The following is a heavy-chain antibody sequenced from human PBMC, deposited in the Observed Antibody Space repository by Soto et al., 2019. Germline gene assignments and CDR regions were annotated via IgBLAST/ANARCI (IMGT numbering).Heavy chain of an antibody. Sequence: QVQLQQWGAGLLKPSETLSLTCAVYGGSFSGYYWSWIRQPPGKGLEWIGEINHSGSTNYNPSLNSRVTISVDTSKNQFSLKLSSVTAADTAVYYCARGRLRFLEWGAFDIWGQGTMVTVSS. D-gene: IGHD3-3*01. CDR2: INHSGST. CDR1: GGSFSGYY. V-gene: IGHV4-34*01. CDR3: ARGRLRFLEWGAFDI. J-gene: IGHJ3*02.